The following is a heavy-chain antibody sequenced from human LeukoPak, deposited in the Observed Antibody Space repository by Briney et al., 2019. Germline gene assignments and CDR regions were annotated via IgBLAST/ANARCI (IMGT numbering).Heavy chain of an antibody. CDR1: GGTFSIYA. Sequence: GASVKVSCKASGGTFSIYAISWVRQAPGQGLEWMGGIIPIFGTANYAQKFQGRVTITADESTSTAYMELSSLRSEDTAVYYCARRGVSYSSSYDYWGQGTLVTVSS. CDR2: IIPIFGTA. D-gene: IGHD6-6*01. CDR3: ARRGVSYSSSYDY. V-gene: IGHV1-69*13. J-gene: IGHJ4*02.